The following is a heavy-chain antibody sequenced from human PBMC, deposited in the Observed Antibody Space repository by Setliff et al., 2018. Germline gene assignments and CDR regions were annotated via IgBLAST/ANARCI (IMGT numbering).Heavy chain of an antibody. V-gene: IGHV1-46*01. CDR2: INPTGGST. CDR1: GYTFTSYY. Sequence: ASVKVSCKASGYTFTSYYMHWVRQAPGQGLEWMGLINPTGGSTSYAQKFQGRVTMTRDTSTSTVFMELSSLRSEDTAVYYCARDRNDNYECSGYYYAGGYMDVWGKGTTVTVSS. CDR3: ARDRNDNYECSGYYYAGGYMDV. J-gene: IGHJ6*03. D-gene: IGHD3-22*01.